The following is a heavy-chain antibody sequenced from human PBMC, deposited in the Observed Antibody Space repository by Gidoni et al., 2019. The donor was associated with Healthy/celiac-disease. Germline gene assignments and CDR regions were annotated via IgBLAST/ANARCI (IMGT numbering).Heavy chain of an antibody. J-gene: IGHJ5*02. CDR3: AKDVGGSYYSLNWFDP. CDR2: ISGSGGST. D-gene: IGHD1-26*01. V-gene: IGHV3-23*01. Sequence: EVQLLESGGGLLQPGGSLRLSCAASGFTFSSHAMSWVRQAPGKGLEWVSAISGSGGSTYYADSVKGRFTISRDNSKNTLYLQMNSLRAEDTAVYYCAKDVGGSYYSLNWFDPWGQGTLVTVSS. CDR1: GFTFSSHA.